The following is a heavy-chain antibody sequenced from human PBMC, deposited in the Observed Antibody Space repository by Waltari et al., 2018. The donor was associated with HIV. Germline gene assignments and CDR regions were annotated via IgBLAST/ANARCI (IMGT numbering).Heavy chain of an antibody. J-gene: IGHJ3*02. CDR3: AGTIMAREAFEI. Sequence: ASGLTFSTYWMHWVRQDPGKGLLWVTRINTDGSSTSYVDSVKGRFTISRDNAKNTLYLQMNSLRAEDTAVYYCAGTIMAREAFEIWGQGTMVTVSS. CDR1: GLTFSTYW. CDR2: INTDGSST. D-gene: IGHD5-12*01. V-gene: IGHV3-74*01.